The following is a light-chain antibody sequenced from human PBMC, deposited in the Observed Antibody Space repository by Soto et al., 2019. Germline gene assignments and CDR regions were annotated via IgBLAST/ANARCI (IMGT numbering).Light chain of an antibody. J-gene: IGLJ1*01. V-gene: IGLV2-8*01. CDR1: SSDGGGYKY. CDR3: SSFTGACTI. Sequence: QCGLLQPGARSGSPGRSLTISCTGTSSDGGGYKYVSWYQQQPANGPKLVIYEVTKRPSRVPDRFSGSNSGNTASLTVSGLQAEDEADYYCSSFTGACTIFGTGTKVTVL. CDR2: EVT.